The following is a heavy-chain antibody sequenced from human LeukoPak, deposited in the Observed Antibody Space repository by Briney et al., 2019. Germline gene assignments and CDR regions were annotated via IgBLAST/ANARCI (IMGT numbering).Heavy chain of an antibody. J-gene: IGHJ6*03. CDR1: GFTFSSYS. CDR3: ARLSAYYYGSYFYYYMDV. D-gene: IGHD3-10*01. CDR2: ISSSSSYI. V-gene: IGHV3-21*06. Sequence: GGSLRLSCAASGFTFSSYSMNWVRQAPGKGLEWVSSISSSSSYIYYADSVKGRFTISRDNAKNSVYLQMNSLRAEDTALYYCARLSAYYYGSYFYYYMDVWGKGTTVTVSS.